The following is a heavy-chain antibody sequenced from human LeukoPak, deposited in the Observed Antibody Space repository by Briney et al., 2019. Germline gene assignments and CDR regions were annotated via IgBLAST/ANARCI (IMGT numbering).Heavy chain of an antibody. Sequence: SETLSLTCTVSGGSVSSGSYYWSWIRQPPGKGLEWLGYIYYSGSTNYNPSLKSRVTISVDTSKNQFSLKLSSVTAADTAVYYCARRPYDFWTTRYYYYGMDVWGQGTTVTVSS. J-gene: IGHJ6*02. V-gene: IGHV4-61*01. CDR3: ARRPYDFWTTRYYYYGMDV. CDR2: IYYSGST. CDR1: GGSVSSGSYY. D-gene: IGHD3-3*01.